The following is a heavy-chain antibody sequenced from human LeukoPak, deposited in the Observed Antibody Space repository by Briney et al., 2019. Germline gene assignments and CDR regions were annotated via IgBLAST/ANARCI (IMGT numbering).Heavy chain of an antibody. J-gene: IGHJ4*02. CDR2: ISGGGGST. V-gene: IGHV3-23*01. D-gene: IGHD6-19*01. CDR3: AKAVAGTSMYYFDY. CDR1: GFTFSSYA. Sequence: GGSLRLSCAASGFTFSSYAMSWVRQAPEKGLEWVSLISGGGGSTYYADSVKGRFTISRDNSKNTLHLQMNSLRAEDTAVYYCAKAVAGTSMYYFDYWGQGTLVTVSS.